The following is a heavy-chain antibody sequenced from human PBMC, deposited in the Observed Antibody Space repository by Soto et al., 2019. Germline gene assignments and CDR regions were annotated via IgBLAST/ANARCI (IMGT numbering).Heavy chain of an antibody. D-gene: IGHD3-3*01. CDR3: ARAYYDFWSGYYRDYYYYGMDV. V-gene: IGHV4-59*01. Sequence: SETLSLTCTVSGGSISSYYWSWIRQPPGKGLEWIGYIYYGGSTNYNPSLKSRVTISVDTSKNQFSLKLSSVTAADTAVYYCARAYYDFWSGYYRDYYYYGMDVWGQGTTVTVSS. J-gene: IGHJ6*02. CDR2: IYYGGST. CDR1: GGSISSYY.